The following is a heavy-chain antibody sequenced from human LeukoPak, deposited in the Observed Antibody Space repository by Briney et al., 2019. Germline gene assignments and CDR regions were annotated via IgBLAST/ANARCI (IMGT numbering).Heavy chain of an antibody. CDR2: VYRSGST. Sequence: KPSETLSLTCTVSGGSISNYCWNWIRKPPRKRLERIGYVYRSGSTNYNPTLKSRVTISQDTYKNQFSLKLKSVTAADAAVYFCERIDYRDYSGMDVWGQRTTVTVAS. V-gene: IGHV4-59*01. D-gene: IGHD4/OR15-4a*01. CDR3: ERIDYRDYSGMDV. J-gene: IGHJ6*02. CDR1: GGSISNYC.